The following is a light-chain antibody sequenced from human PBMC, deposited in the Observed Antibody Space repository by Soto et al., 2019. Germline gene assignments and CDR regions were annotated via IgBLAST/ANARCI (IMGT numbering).Light chain of an antibody. CDR2: GAS. J-gene: IGKJ1*01. CDR3: PGYDTSPT. Sequence: EMVLTQSPGTLSLSAGDRATLSCRASQTVSNNYLAWYQQKPGQVPTVLLYGASNRATGIPDRFSGSGSGTDFTRTSSRLEPEDFAVYYWPGYDTSPTLGQGTRGKSN. V-gene: IGKV3-20*01. CDR1: QTVSNNY.